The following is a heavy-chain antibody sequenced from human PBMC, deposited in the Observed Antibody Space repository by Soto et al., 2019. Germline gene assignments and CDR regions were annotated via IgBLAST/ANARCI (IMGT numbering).Heavy chain of an antibody. Sequence: GGSLRLSCAASGFTFSSYAMSWVRQAPGKGLEWVSAISGSGGSTYYADSVKGRFTISRDNSKNTLYLQMNSLRAEDTAVYYCAKDHRATETTWHYYYGMDVWGQGTTVTVSS. V-gene: IGHV3-23*01. D-gene: IGHD4-17*01. CDR2: ISGSGGST. J-gene: IGHJ6*02. CDR1: GFTFSSYA. CDR3: AKDHRATETTWHYYYGMDV.